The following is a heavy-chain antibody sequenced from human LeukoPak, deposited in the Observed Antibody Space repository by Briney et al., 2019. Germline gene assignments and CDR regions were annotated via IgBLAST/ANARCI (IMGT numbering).Heavy chain of an antibody. J-gene: IGHJ4*02. CDR1: GFTFSSYA. CDR3: AKGVGSYYGYFDF. V-gene: IGHV3-30-3*01. Sequence: GRSLRLSCAASGFTFSSYAMHWVRQAPGKGLEWVAVISYDGSNKYYADSVKGRFTISRDNSKNTLYLQMNSLRAEDTAVYYCAKGVGSYYGYFDFWGQETLVTVSS. CDR2: ISYDGSNK. D-gene: IGHD1-26*01.